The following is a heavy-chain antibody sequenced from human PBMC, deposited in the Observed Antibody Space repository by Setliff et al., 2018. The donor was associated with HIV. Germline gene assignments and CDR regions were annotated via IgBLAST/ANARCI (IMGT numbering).Heavy chain of an antibody. CDR2: INHSGST. CDR1: GGPFSGYY. V-gene: IGHV4-34*01. CDR3: NIYYYYYMDV. Sequence: ETLSLTCAVYGGPFSGYYWSWIRQPPGKGLEWIGEINHSGSTNYNPSLKSRVTISVDTSKNQFSLKLSSVTAADTAVYYCNIYYYYYMDVWGKGTTVTVSS. J-gene: IGHJ6*03.